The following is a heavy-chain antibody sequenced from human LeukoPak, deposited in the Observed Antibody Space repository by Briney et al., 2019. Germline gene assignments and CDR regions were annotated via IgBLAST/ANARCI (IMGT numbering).Heavy chain of an antibody. CDR3: ARHVTISGPYDASDI. D-gene: IGHD5-24*01. J-gene: IGHJ3*02. CDR2: IYYSGST. CDR1: GDSISSYY. Sequence: SETLSLTCTVSGDSISSYYWSWIRRPPGKGLEWIGYIYYSGSTDYNPSLKSRVTISVDTSKNQFSLKLRSVTAADTAVYYCARHVTISGPYDASDIWGQGTMVTVSP. V-gene: IGHV4-59*08.